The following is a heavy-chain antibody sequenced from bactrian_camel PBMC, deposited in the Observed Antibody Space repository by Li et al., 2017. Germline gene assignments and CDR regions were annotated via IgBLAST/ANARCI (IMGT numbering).Heavy chain of an antibody. V-gene: IGHV3S1*01. CDR3: AAAESSWYGVYKH. CDR1: GFTFSSYW. Sequence: VQLVESGGGLVQFGGSLRLSCAASGFTFSSYWMYWVRQDPGKGLEWVSTINAVGSDGETSYSDSVKGRFTISRDNYKNTGYLQMNSLKSSDTALYWCAAAESSWYGVYKHWGQGTQVTVS. D-gene: IGHD6*01. J-gene: IGHJ4*01. CDR2: INAVGSDGET.